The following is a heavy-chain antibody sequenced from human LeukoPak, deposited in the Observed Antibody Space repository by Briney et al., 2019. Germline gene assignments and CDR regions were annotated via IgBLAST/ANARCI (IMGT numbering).Heavy chain of an antibody. J-gene: IGHJ4*02. CDR1: GFTFSSYG. V-gene: IGHV3-30*18. Sequence: GRSLRLSCAASGFTFSSYGMHWVRQAPGKGLEWVAVISYDGSNKYYADSVKGRFTISRDNSKNTLYLQMNSLRAEDTAVYCCAKDDSGSPVDYWGQGTLVTVSS. CDR2: ISYDGSNK. CDR3: AKDDSGSPVDY. D-gene: IGHD3-10*01.